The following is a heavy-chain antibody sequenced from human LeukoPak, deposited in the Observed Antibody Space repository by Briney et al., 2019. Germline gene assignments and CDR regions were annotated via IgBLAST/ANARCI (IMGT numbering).Heavy chain of an antibody. V-gene: IGHV1-69*13. CDR1: GGTFSSYA. CDR3: ARGFDILTGTYFDY. CDR2: IIPIFGTA. J-gene: IGHJ4*02. D-gene: IGHD3-9*01. Sequence: SVTVSCKASGGTFSSYAISWVRQAPGQGLEWMGGIIPIFGTANYAQKFQGRVTITADESTSTAYMELSSLRSEDTAVYYCARGFDILTGTYFDYWGQGTLVTVSS.